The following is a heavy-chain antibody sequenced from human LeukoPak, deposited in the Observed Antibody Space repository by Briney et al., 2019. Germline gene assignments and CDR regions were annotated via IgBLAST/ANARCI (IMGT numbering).Heavy chain of an antibody. D-gene: IGHD3-10*01. CDR3: AKMVRGVIFDY. CDR2: ISGSGGST. Sequence: GGSLRLSCAASGFTFSSYAMSWVRQAPGKGLEWVSAISGSGGSTYYADSVKGRFTISRDNAKNSLYLQMNSLRAEDSALYYCAKMVRGVIFDYWGQGTLVTVSS. V-gene: IGHV3-23*01. J-gene: IGHJ4*02. CDR1: GFTFSSYA.